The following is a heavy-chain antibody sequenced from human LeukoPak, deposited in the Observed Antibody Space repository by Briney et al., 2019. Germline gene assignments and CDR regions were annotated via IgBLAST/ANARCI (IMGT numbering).Heavy chain of an antibody. CDR2: IKQDGSEK. CDR3: ARAKQQAAY. CDR1: GFPLSSYW. J-gene: IGHJ4*02. V-gene: IGHV3-7*03. D-gene: IGHD6-13*01. Sequence: GGPVSLSCAVSGFPLSSYWVRGVRQAPGKGREWVANIKQDGSEKYYVDSVKGRFTISRDNAKNSLYLQMNSLRAEDTAVYYCARAKQQAAYWGQGTLVTVSS.